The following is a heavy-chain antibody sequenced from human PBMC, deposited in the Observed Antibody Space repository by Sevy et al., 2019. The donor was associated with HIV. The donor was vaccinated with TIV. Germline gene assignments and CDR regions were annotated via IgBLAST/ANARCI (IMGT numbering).Heavy chain of an antibody. CDR3: ARAHCSGGRCYSRAY. CDR1: GYTFTTYH. V-gene: IGHV1-18*01. D-gene: IGHD2-15*01. J-gene: IGHJ4*02. Sequence: ASVKVSCKISGYTFTTYHITWVRQAPGQGPECMGRISPHNGDTNYAPKFQGRVTMITDKSTSTAYMELRSLRSDDTAVYYCARAHCSGGRCYSRAYWGQGTLVTVSS. CDR2: ISPHNGDT.